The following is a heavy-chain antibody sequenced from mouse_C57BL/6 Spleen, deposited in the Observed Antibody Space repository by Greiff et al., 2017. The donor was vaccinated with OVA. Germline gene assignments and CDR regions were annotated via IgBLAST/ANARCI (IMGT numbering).Heavy chain of an antibody. CDR3: ARHGVTTRDYFDY. V-gene: IGHV5-6*01. D-gene: IGHD2-2*01. CDR1: GFTFSSYG. CDR2: ISSGGSYT. Sequence: DVQLVESGGDLVKPGGSLKLSCAASGFTFSSYGMSWVRQTPDKRLEWVATISSGGSYTYYPDSVKGRFTISRDNAKNTLYLQMSSLKSEDTAMYYCARHGVTTRDYFDYWGQGTTLTVSS. J-gene: IGHJ2*01.